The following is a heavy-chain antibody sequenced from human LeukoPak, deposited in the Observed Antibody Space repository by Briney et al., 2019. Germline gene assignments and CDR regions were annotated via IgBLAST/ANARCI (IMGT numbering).Heavy chain of an antibody. Sequence: GGSLRLSCEASGFAYSFYAMSWLRQPPGKGLEWVSTINANSGSTSYADSVKGRFTISRDNSKNTLYLEMSSLRAEDTAGYYCAKSRCSTSCYGGDVWGQGTTVTVSS. CDR1: GFAYSFYA. J-gene: IGHJ6*02. V-gene: IGHV3-23*01. CDR2: INANSGST. D-gene: IGHD2-2*01. CDR3: AKSRCSTSCYGGDV.